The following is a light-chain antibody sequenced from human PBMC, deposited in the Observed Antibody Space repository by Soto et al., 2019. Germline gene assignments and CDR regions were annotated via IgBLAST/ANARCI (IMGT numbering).Light chain of an antibody. CDR3: SSYAVSNIV. Sequence: QSALTQPPSASGSPGQSVTISCTGTSSDVGGYNYVSWYQQHPGKAPKLMIYEVSKRPSGVPDRFSGSKSGNTASLTVSGLQAEDEGDYYCSSYAVSNIVFGTGTKVTVL. CDR1: SSDVGGYNY. J-gene: IGLJ1*01. CDR2: EVS. V-gene: IGLV2-8*01.